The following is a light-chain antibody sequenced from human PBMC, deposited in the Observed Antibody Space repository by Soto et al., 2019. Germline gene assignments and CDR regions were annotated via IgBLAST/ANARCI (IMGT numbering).Light chain of an antibody. CDR3: QQYNSWT. Sequence: DIQMTQSPSTLSASVGDRVTITCRASQSISSWLAWYQQKAGKAPKLLIYRASSLESGVPSRFNGSGSGTEFTLTITSLQPDDFANYYCQQYNSWTFGQGTKVEIK. CDR2: RAS. J-gene: IGKJ1*01. V-gene: IGKV1-5*03. CDR1: QSISSW.